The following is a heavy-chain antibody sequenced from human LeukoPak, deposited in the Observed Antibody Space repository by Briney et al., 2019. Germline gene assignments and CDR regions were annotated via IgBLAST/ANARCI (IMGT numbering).Heavy chain of an antibody. J-gene: IGHJ4*02. Sequence: SETLSLTCAVSGYSISSNHWWGWIRQPPGKGLEWIGCISYAGSTYYNPSLKSRVTMSVDTSKNQFSLRLSSVTAVDTAVYYCARIGPILGAAWVDYWGQGTLVSVSS. CDR2: ISYAGST. CDR3: ARIGPILGAAWVDY. V-gene: IGHV4-28*01. CDR1: GYSISSNHW. D-gene: IGHD3-3*02.